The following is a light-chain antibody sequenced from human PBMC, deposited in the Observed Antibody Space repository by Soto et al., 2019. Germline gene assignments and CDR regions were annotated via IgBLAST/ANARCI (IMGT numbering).Light chain of an antibody. Sequence: DIQLTQSPSFLSASVGDRVTITCRASQGISSYLAWYQQQPGKAPNLLIYAASTLESGVPSRFSSSGSGTEFTLTISSLQPDDFATYYCQQLNSFPFTFGPGTEVDIQ. V-gene: IGKV1-9*01. J-gene: IGKJ3*01. CDR1: QGISSY. CDR2: AAS. CDR3: QQLNSFPFT.